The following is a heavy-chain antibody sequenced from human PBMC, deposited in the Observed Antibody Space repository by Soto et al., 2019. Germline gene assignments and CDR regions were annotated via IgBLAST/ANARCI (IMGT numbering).Heavy chain of an antibody. V-gene: IGHV6-1*01. D-gene: IGHD2-8*01. CDR1: GDSVSSNSAT. J-gene: IGHJ3*02. CDR3: VRARGVRHDAFDI. Sequence: QVPLQQSGPGLVKPSQTLSLTCAISGDSVSSNSATWNWIRQSPSRGLEWLGRTYYRSKRYSDYAVSRKSRMTIHPDTSEHQFSLHLNSVTPEDTAVYYCVRARGVRHDAFDIWGQGTMVTVSS. CDR2: TYYRSKRYS.